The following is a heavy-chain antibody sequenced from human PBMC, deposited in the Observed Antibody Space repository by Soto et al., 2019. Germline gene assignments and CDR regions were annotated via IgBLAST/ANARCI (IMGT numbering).Heavy chain of an antibody. D-gene: IGHD1-26*01. J-gene: IGHJ5*02. CDR1: GDSINSSHW. Sequence: SETLSLTCAVSGDSINSSHWWNWVRQPPGKGLDWIGQISHSGSTNYNPSLTSRVNKSVDKSKNHFSLKLTSVTAADTAVYYCARDMHAGFTHYFDPWGQGTLVTVSS. CDR3: ARDMHAGFTHYFDP. V-gene: IGHV4-4*02. CDR2: ISHSGST.